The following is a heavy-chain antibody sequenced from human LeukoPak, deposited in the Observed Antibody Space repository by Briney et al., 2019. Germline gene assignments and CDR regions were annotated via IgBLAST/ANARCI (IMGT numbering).Heavy chain of an antibody. CDR1: GGTFSSYA. Sequence: SVKVSCKASGGTFSSYAISWVRPAPGQGLEWMGGIVPIFGTANYAQKFQGRVTITTDESTSTAYMELSSLRSEDTAVYYCARVTNELTSYYFDYWGQGTLVTVSS. D-gene: IGHD3-10*01. V-gene: IGHV1-69*05. J-gene: IGHJ4*02. CDR2: IVPIFGTA. CDR3: ARVTNELTSYYFDY.